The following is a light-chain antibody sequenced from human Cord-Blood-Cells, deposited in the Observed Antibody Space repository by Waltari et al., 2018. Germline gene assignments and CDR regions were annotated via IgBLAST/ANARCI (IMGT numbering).Light chain of an antibody. Sequence: QSALTQPASASGSPGQSITLPCTGTSSDVGGYNYVSCYQQHPAKAPKLVIYEVSNRPSGVSNRFSGSKSGNTASLTISGLQDEDEADYYCSSYTSSSTLVFGTGTKVTVL. V-gene: IGLV2-14*01. CDR2: EVS. J-gene: IGLJ1*01. CDR3: SSYTSSSTLV. CDR1: SSDVGGYNY.